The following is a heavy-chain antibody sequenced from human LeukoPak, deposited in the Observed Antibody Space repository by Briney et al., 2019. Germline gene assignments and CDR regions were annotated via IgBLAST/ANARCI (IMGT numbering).Heavy chain of an antibody. J-gene: IGHJ4*02. D-gene: IGHD5-24*01. CDR1: GFTFSTYT. V-gene: IGHV3-48*01. CDR2: ISSSSSTI. CDR3: ARDGGRWLQSYYFDY. Sequence: GGSLRLSCAASGFTFSTYTMNWVRQAPGKGLEWVSYISSSSSTIYYADSVKGRFTVSRDNVRNSLHLQMNSLRVEDTAVYFCARDGGRWLQSYYFDYWGRGNLVIVSS.